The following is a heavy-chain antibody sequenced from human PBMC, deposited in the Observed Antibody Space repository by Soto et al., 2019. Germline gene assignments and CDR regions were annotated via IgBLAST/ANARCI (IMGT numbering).Heavy chain of an antibody. CDR1: GYTFTNFD. D-gene: IGHD3-10*02. CDR3: ARVFGGRYDPQFDY. Sequence: QVQLVQSGAEVKKPGASVKVSCKASGYTFTNFDINWVRQATGQGLEWMGWMNPYSGNIGYEQKFQGRVTMTRNTSMTTAYMELSSLRSEDTAVYYCARVFGGRYDPQFDYWGQGTVVTVSS. CDR2: MNPYSGNI. V-gene: IGHV1-8*01. J-gene: IGHJ4*02.